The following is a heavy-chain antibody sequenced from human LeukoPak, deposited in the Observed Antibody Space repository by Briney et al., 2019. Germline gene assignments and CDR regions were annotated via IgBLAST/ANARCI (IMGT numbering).Heavy chain of an antibody. V-gene: IGHV4-59*01. CDR2: IYYSGIS. CDR1: GGSISSYY. Sequence: SETLSLTCTVSGGSISSYYWSWIRQPPGKGLEWIGYIYYSGISSYNPSLKSRLTISVDTSKNQFSLKLSSVPAADTAVYYCAVVKVGNDAFDIWGQGTMVTVSS. D-gene: IGHD1-26*01. CDR3: AVVKVGNDAFDI. J-gene: IGHJ3*02.